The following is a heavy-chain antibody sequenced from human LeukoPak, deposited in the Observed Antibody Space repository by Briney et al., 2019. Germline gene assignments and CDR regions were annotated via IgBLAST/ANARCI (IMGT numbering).Heavy chain of an antibody. Sequence: ASVKVSCKASGYTFTTYAISWVRQAPGQGLEWMGWISAYYGNTTYAQKFQGRVTMTTDTSTSTAYMELRSLRSDDTAVYYCARDRLHKYYIDSSGYYGVPEYWGQGTLVTVSS. CDR3: ARDRLHKYYIDSSGYYGVPEY. D-gene: IGHD3-22*01. J-gene: IGHJ4*02. CDR2: ISAYYGNT. V-gene: IGHV1-18*01. CDR1: GYTFTTYA.